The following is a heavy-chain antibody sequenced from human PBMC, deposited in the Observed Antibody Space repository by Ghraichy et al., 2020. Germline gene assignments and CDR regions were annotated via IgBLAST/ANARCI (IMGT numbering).Heavy chain of an antibody. CDR3: ARRVTTTPGERFDP. J-gene: IGHJ5*02. CDR1: GGSFSTYY. Sequence: ESLNISCTVSGGSFSTYYWTWIRQPPGKELEWIGYIYDSGSTIYNPYLKSRVTISADTSRNQFSLTLTSVTAADTAVYYCARRVTTTPGERFDPWGQGTLVTVSS. V-gene: IGHV4-4*09. D-gene: IGHD3-10*01. CDR2: IYDSGST.